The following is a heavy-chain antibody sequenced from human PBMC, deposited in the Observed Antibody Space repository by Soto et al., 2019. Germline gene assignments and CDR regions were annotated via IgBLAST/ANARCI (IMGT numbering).Heavy chain of an antibody. Sequence: SETLSLTCAVSGGSISSGGYSWSWIRQPPGKGLEWIGYIYHSGSTYYNPSLKSRVTISVDRSKNQFSLKLSSVTAADTAVYYCASVLTYDFWSGYSPDYFDYWGQGTLVTVSS. CDR3: ASVLTYDFWSGYSPDYFDY. D-gene: IGHD3-3*01. CDR1: GGSISSGGYS. V-gene: IGHV4-30-2*01. CDR2: IYHSGST. J-gene: IGHJ4*02.